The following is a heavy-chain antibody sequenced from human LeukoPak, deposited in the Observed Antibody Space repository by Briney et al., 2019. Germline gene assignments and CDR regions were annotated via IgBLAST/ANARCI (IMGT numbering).Heavy chain of an antibody. V-gene: IGHV3-74*01. Sequence: PGGSLRLSCAASGFTFSSYWMHWVRQAPGKGLVWVSRIISVGSRTSYAHSVKGRFTISRDSAKNTLDLQMNSLRAEDTVVYYCVRDGYSYGFMLAFDIWGLGTMVTVSS. J-gene: IGHJ3*02. CDR3: VRDGYSYGFMLAFDI. CDR1: GFTFSSYW. D-gene: IGHD5-18*01. CDR2: IISVGSRT.